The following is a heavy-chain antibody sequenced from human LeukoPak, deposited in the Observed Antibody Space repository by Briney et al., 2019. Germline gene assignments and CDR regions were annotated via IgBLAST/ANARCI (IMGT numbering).Heavy chain of an antibody. D-gene: IGHD5-18*01. CDR3: ARAPGGSSYGLVDF. Sequence: GGSLRLSCAASGFTFSSYEMNWVRQAPGKGVEWISYISSSGSTIYYADSVKGRFTISRDNAKNSLFLQINSLRAEDTAVYYCARAPGGSSYGLVDFWGQGTLVTVSS. J-gene: IGHJ4*02. CDR2: ISSSGSTI. CDR1: GFTFSSYE. V-gene: IGHV3-48*03.